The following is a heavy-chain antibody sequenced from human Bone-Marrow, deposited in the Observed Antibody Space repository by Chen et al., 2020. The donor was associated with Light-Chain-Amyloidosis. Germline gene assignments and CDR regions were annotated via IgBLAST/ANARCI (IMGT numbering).Heavy chain of an antibody. J-gene: IGHJ4*02. V-gene: IGHV5-51*01. CDR2: IYPDDSDA. CDR3: ARRRDGYNFDY. Sequence: SGPEVKKPGESLKISCKGSGYTFPNYWIGWVRQMPGKGLEWMGVIYPDDSDARYSPSFEGQVTISADKSXXXXXXXXXXXXASXTXMYYCARRRDGYNFDYWGQGTLVTVSS. D-gene: IGHD2-21*01. CDR1: GYTFPNYW.